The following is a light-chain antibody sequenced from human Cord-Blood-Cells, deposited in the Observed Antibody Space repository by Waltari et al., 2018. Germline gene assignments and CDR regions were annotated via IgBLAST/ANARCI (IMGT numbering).Light chain of an antibody. J-gene: IGKJ4*01. Sequence: EIVLTQSPGTLSLSPGERATLSCRASQSVSSSYLAWYQQKPGQAPRLLIYGAYSRATGIPDRFSGSGSGTEVTLAISRLEPEDFAVYYCQQYGSSPQGTFGGGTKVEIK. CDR3: QQYGSSPQGT. CDR1: QSVSSSY. V-gene: IGKV3-20*01. CDR2: GAY.